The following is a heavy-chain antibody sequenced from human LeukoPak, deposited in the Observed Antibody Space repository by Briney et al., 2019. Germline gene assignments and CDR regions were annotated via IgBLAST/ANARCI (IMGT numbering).Heavy chain of an antibody. D-gene: IGHD3-10*01. V-gene: IGHV3-30*04. J-gene: IGHJ4*02. CDR3: ARHATMVRGVIGGYFDY. CDR2: ISYDGSNK. CDR1: GFTFSSYA. Sequence: PGGSLRLSCAASGFTFSSYAMHWVRQAPGKGLEWVAVISYDGSNKYYADSVKGRFTISRDNSKNTLYLQMNSLRAEDTAVYYCARHATMVRGVIGGYFDYWGQGTLVTVSS.